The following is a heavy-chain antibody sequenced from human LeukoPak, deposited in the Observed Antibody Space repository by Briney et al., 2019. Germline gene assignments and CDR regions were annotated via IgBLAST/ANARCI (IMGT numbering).Heavy chain of an antibody. CDR3: ARVNLLGYCTNGVCPGGGLPFDY. Sequence: PSETLSLTCTVSGDSISSGDYYWSWIRQPAGKGLEWIGRISSSGSTNYNPSLKSRVTISVDTSKNQFSLKLRSVTAADTAVYYCARVNLLGYCTNGVCPGGGLPFDYWGQGTLVTVSS. J-gene: IGHJ4*02. D-gene: IGHD2-8*01. CDR1: GDSISSGDYY. V-gene: IGHV4-61*02. CDR2: ISSSGST.